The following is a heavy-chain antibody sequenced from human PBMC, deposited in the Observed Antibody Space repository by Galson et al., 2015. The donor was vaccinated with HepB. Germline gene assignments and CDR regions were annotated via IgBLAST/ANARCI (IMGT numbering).Heavy chain of an antibody. CDR1: GYTFTSYG. CDR2: ISAYNGNT. CDR3: ARVQDRWELLLNPPRPAEPNDAFDI. D-gene: IGHD1-26*01. Sequence: SVKVSCKASGYTFTSYGISWVRQAPGQGLEWMGWISAYNGNTNYAQKLQGRVTMTTDTSTSTAYMELRSLRSDDTAVYYCARVQDRWELLLNPPRPAEPNDAFDIWGQGTMVTVSS. V-gene: IGHV1-18*01. J-gene: IGHJ3*02.